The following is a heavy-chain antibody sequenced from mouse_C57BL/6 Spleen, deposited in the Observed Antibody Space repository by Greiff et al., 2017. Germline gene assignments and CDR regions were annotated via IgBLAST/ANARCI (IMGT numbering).Heavy chain of an antibody. CDR1: GYAFSSYW. CDR3: ARDYYGQSYYAMDY. Sequence: QVQLQQSGAELVKPGASVKISCKASGYAFSSYWMNWVRQRPGKGLEWIGQIYPGDGDTNYNGKFKGKATLTAGKSSNTAYMQLSSLTSEDSAVYFCARDYYGQSYYAMDYWGQGTSVTVSS. D-gene: IGHD1-1*01. CDR2: IYPGDGDT. V-gene: IGHV1-80*01. J-gene: IGHJ4*01.